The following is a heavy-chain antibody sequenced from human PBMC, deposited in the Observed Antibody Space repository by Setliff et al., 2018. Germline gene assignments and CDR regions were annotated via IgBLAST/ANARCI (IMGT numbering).Heavy chain of an antibody. CDR2: IGAYNGNT. V-gene: IGHV1-18*01. CDR1: GYTFTNYG. Sequence: ASVKVSCKASGYTFTNYGVTWARQAPGQGLEWMGWIGAYNGNTYNAHKFQGRVTMTSDTSTSTAYMELRSLRSDDTAVYYCARVTIAVAGYFDFWGQGTLVTVS. D-gene: IGHD6-19*01. J-gene: IGHJ4*02. CDR3: ARVTIAVAGYFDF.